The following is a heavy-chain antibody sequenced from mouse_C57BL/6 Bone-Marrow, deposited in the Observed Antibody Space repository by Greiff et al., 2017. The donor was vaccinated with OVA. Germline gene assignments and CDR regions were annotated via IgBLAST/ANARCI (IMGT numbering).Heavy chain of an antibody. V-gene: IGHV1-81*01. D-gene: IGHD3-1*01. CDR3: ARSGPRRGFAY. J-gene: IGHJ3*01. Sequence: QVQLQQSGAELARPEASVKLSCKASGYTFTSYGISWVKQRTGQGLEWIGEIYPRSGNTYYNEKFKGKATLTADKSSSTAYMELRSLTSEDSAVYFCARSGPRRGFAYWGQGTLVTVSA. CDR1: GYTFTSYG. CDR2: IYPRSGNT.